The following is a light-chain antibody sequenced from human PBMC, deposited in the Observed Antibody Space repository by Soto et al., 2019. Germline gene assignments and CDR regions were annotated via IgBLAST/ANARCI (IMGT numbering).Light chain of an antibody. CDR2: DAS. J-gene: IGKJ4*01. CDR1: QSINNY. Sequence: EIVLTQSPVTLSLSPGERATLSCRASQSINNYLAWYQQKPGQPPRLLIYDASNRATAIPVRFSGSGSGTDLTLPISSLQPEESAVYYCQYRRIWPPGATFGGGTKVEIK. CDR3: QYRRIWPPGAT. V-gene: IGKV3-11*01.